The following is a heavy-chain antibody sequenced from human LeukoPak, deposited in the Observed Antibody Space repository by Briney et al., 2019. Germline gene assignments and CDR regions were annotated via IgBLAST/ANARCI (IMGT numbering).Heavy chain of an antibody. Sequence: ASVRVSCKASGYTFTSYDINWVRQATGQGLEWMGWMNPNSGNTGYVQKFQGRVTMTRNTSIGTAYMELSSLRSEDTAVYYCARGNADSSSSAWFDPWGQGTLVTVSS. CDR3: ARGNADSSSSAWFDP. J-gene: IGHJ5*02. CDR1: GYTFTSYD. V-gene: IGHV1-8*01. CDR2: MNPNSGNT. D-gene: IGHD6-6*01.